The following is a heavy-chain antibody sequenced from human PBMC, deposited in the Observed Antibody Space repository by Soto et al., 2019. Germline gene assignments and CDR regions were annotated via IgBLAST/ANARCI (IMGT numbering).Heavy chain of an antibody. CDR2: IYYSGST. CDR3: ARPRMGISSWYSYNWFDP. J-gene: IGHJ5*02. CDR1: GGSISSSSYY. D-gene: IGHD6-13*01. V-gene: IGHV4-39*01. Sequence: PSETLSLTCTVSGGSISSSSYYWGWIRQPPGKGLEWIGSIYYSGSTYYNPSLKSRVTISVDTSKNQFSLKLSSVTAADTAVYYCARPRMGISSWYSYNWFDPWGQGTLVTVSS.